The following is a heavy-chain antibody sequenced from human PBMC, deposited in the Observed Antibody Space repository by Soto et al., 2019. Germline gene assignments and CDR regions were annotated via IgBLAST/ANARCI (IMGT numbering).Heavy chain of an antibody. CDR2: IYYSGST. CDR3: AGTSTLYSYYYVEPENDAFDI. D-gene: IGHD3-10*02. J-gene: IGHJ3*02. V-gene: IGHV4-30-4*01. Sequence: SETLSLTCTVSGGSISSGDYYWSWIRQPPGKGLEWIGYIYYSGSTYYNPSLKSRVTISVDTSKNQFSLKLSSVTAADTAVYYCAGTSTLYSYYYVEPENDAFDIWGQGTMVTVSS. CDR1: GGSISSGDYY.